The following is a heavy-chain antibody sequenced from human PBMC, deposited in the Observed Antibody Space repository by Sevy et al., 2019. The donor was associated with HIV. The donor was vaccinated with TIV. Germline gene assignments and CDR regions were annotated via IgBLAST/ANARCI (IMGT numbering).Heavy chain of an antibody. V-gene: IGHV5-51*01. D-gene: IGHD3-10*01. Sequence: GESLKISCKGSGYKFTSYWIGWVRQMPGKGLEWMGIIYPGDSDTRYSPSFQGQVTISADKSTNTAYLQWSGLKASDSAMYYCARQYYGSGAYYNSFCDNWGQGTLVTVSS. J-gene: IGHJ1*01. CDR3: ARQYYGSGAYYNSFCDN. CDR2: IYPGDSDT. CDR1: GYKFTSYW.